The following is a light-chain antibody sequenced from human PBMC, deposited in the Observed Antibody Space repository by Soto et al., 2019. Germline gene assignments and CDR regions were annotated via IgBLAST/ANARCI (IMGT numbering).Light chain of an antibody. V-gene: IGKV1-5*03. Sequence: ILMTQSPSTLSTSVGDRVTITCRASQSVTRFLAWYQQKPGKAPKLLIYKASTLGGGDPSRFSGGGSGTDFTLTSSSLQPDDSATYYCQQYVSYSSFGPGTKVDIK. CDR1: QSVTRF. CDR3: QQYVSYSS. J-gene: IGKJ3*01. CDR2: KAS.